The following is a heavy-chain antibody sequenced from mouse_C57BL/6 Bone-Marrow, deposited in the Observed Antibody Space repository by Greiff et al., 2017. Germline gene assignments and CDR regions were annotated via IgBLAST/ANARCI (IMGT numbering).Heavy chain of an antibody. D-gene: IGHD1-1*01. V-gene: IGHV1-69*01. J-gene: IGHJ2*01. Sequence: VQLQQPGAELVMPGASVKLSCKASGYTFTSSWMHWVKQRPGQGLEWIGEIDPSDSYTNYNQKFKGKSTLTVDKYSSTAYMQLSSLTSEDSAVYYCAREVYYGSSYYFDYWGQGTTLTVSS. CDR1: GYTFTSSW. CDR2: IDPSDSYT. CDR3: AREVYYGSSYYFDY.